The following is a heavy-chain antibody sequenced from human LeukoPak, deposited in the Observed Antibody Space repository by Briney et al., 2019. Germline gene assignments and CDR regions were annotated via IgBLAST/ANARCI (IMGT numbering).Heavy chain of an antibody. D-gene: IGHD3-16*01. Sequence: SETLSLTCAVYGGSFSGYYWSWIRQPPGKGLEWIGEINHSGSTNYNPSLKSRVTISVDTSKNQFSLKLSSVTAADTAVYYCARGRGGYWGQGTLVTVSS. J-gene: IGHJ4*02. CDR2: INHSGST. CDR3: ARGRGGY. CDR1: GGSFSGYY. V-gene: IGHV4-34*01.